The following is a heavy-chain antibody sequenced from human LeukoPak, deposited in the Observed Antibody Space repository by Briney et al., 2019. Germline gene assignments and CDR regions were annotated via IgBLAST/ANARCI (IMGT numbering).Heavy chain of an antibody. CDR2: ISWNSGSI. J-gene: IGHJ6*02. Sequence: GRSLRLFCAASGFTFDDYAMHWVRQAPGKGLEWVSGISWNSGSIGYADSVKGRFTISRDNAKNSLYLQMNSLRAEDTALYYCAKDIARYYYYYGMDVWGQGTTVTVSS. CDR3: AKDIARYYYYYGMDV. CDR1: GFTFDDYA. V-gene: IGHV3-9*01.